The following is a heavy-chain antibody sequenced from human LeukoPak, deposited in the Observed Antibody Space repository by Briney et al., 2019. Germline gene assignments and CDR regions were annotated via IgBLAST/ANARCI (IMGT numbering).Heavy chain of an antibody. CDR3: ARDRPTRWGPRGVDFGY. D-gene: IGHD7-27*01. CDR2: ISSSGSTI. J-gene: IGHJ4*02. CDR1: GFTFSSYE. V-gene: IGHV3-48*03. Sequence: GGSLRLSCAASGFTFSSYEMNWVRQAPGKGLEWVSYISSSGSTIYYADSVKGRFTISRDNAKNSLYLQMNSLRAEDTAVYYCARDRPTRWGPRGVDFGYWGQGTLVTVSS.